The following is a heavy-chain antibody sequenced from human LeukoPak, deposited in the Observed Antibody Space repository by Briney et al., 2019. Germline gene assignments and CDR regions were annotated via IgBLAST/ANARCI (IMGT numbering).Heavy chain of an antibody. CDR1: GFTVSSNH. V-gene: IGHV3-53*01. Sequence: GGSLRLSCAASGFTVSSNHMSWVRQAPGKGLEWVSVLLTDGTTYYADSAKGRFTISRDNSKNTLFLHMNSLRADDTAVYYCARDLHISGWYALSDFWGQGALVTVSS. CDR2: LLTDGTT. CDR3: ARDLHISGWYALSDF. J-gene: IGHJ4*02. D-gene: IGHD6-19*01.